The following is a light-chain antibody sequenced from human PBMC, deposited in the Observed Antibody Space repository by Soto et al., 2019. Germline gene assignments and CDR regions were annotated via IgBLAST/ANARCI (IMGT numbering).Light chain of an antibody. CDR2: DAS. J-gene: IGKJ5*01. CDR1: QSVSTY. V-gene: IGKV3-11*01. CDR3: QQRSNWQIT. Sequence: ETVLTQSLATLSLSPVAGPTRSCGASQSVSTYLAWYQQKPGQAPRLLIYDASNRVTGIPARFRGSGSGTDFTLTISSLEPDDFAVYYCQQRSNWQITFGQGTRLEIK.